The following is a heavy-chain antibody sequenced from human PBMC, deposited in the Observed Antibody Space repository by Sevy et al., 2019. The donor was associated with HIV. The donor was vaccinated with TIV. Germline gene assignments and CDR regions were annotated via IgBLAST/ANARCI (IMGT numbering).Heavy chain of an antibody. CDR1: GGSISSSTYY. Sequence: SETLSLTCTVSGGSISSSTYYWGWIRQPPGKGLEWIASIYYSGSTYYNVSLESRVTISVDMSKNQFSLRLSSVTAADTAVYYCARHGGIAVATLDYWGQVTLVTVSS. CDR2: IYYSGST. CDR3: ARHGGIAVATLDY. V-gene: IGHV4-39*01. D-gene: IGHD6-19*01. J-gene: IGHJ4*02.